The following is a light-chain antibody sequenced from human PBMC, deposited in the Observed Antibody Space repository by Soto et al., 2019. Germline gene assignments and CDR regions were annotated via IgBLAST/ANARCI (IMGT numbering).Light chain of an antibody. V-gene: IGKV3-11*01. CDR1: RSVSTY. Sequence: EIVLTQSPATLSLSPGERATLYCRASRSVSTYLAWYQLRPGQAPRLLIYDASNRATGIPARFSGSGSGTDFTLTISSLEPEDFAVYYCQQRYNWPPLTFGGGTRVEIK. CDR2: DAS. J-gene: IGKJ4*01. CDR3: QQRYNWPPLT.